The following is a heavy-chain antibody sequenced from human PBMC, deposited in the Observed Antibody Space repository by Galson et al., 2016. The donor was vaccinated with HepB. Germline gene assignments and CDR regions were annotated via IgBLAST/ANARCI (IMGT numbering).Heavy chain of an antibody. V-gene: IGHV6-1*01. CDR3: ARDGGVSADFFDY. D-gene: IGHD2-2*01. Sequence: CAISGDSVSSNSVAWNWIRQSPSRGLEWLGRTYYRSKWYNDYAVSVKSRITINPDTSKNQFSLQLNSVTPEDTAVYYCARDGGVSADFFDYWGQGTLVTVSS. CDR1: GDSVSSNSVA. CDR2: TYYRSKWYN. J-gene: IGHJ4*02.